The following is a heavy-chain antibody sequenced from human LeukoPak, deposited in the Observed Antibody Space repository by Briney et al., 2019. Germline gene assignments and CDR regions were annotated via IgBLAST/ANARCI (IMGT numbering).Heavy chain of an antibody. V-gene: IGHV5-51*01. CDR2: IYPRDSDI. J-gene: IGHJ4*02. CDR3: ARQRDGSHFDY. CDR1: GYSFTTYW. D-gene: IGHD2-2*03. Sequence: GESLKISCKGSGYSFTTYWIAWVRQMPGKGLEWMGIIYPRDSDIRYNPPFQGQVTISADKSISTAYLQWSSLKASDTAMYYCARQRDGSHFDYWGQGTLVTVSS.